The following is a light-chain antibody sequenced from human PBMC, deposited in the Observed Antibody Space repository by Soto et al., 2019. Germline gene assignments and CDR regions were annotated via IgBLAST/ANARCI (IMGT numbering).Light chain of an antibody. V-gene: IGLV2-14*01. CDR2: EVS. CDR1: SSDVGGYNY. CDR3: SSYTSSSTLVV. Sequence: QSALTQPASVSGSPGQSITISCTGTSSDVGGYNYVSWYQQHPGKAPKLMIYEVSNRPSGVSNRFSGSKSGNTASLTISGLQAEHEADYYCSSYTSSSTLVVFGGGPKLTVL. J-gene: IGLJ2*01.